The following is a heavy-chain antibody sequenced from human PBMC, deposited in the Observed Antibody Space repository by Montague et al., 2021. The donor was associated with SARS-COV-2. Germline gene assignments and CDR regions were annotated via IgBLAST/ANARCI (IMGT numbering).Heavy chain of an antibody. J-gene: IGHJ5*02. V-gene: IGHV2-5*02. CDR3: AHFGILRYFDP. D-gene: IGHD3-9*01. CDR1: GFSLSTSEVG. CDR2: XXGXXXN. Sequence: PALVKPTQTLTLTCTFSGFSLSTSEVGVGWIRRPPGKAPEFLAXXXGXXXNRXKPSLKSRLTITKVTSKNQVVLTMTNVDPVDTATYYCAHFGILRYFDPWGQGTLVTVSS.